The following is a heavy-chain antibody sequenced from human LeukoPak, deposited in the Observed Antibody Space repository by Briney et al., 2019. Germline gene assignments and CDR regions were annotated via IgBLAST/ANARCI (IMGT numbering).Heavy chain of an antibody. J-gene: IGHJ4*02. CDR1: GYTFTTHA. Sequence: ASVKVSCKASGYTFTTHAMHWVRQAPGQRLEWMGWINAGNGNTKYSQDFQGRVTITRDTSASTAYMEMRSLRSEDTAVYYCARVFSGWTPDYWGQGTLVTVSS. CDR2: INAGNGNT. CDR3: ARVFSGWTPDY. V-gene: IGHV1-3*03. D-gene: IGHD6-19*01.